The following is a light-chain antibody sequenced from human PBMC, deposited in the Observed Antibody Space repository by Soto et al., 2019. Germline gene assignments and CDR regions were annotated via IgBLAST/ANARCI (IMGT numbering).Light chain of an antibody. Sequence: QSALTQPASVSGSPGQSITISCTGTSSDVGGYNYVSWYQQHPGKAPKLMIYEVSNRPSGVSNRFSGSKSGNTASLTISGLQAEDEDDYYCSSYTSSSTLHWVFGGGTKLTVL. CDR2: EVS. CDR1: SSDVGGYNY. CDR3: SSYTSSSTLHWV. V-gene: IGLV2-14*01. J-gene: IGLJ3*02.